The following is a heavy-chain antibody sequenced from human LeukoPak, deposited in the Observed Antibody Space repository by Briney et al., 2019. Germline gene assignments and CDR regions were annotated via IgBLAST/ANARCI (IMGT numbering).Heavy chain of an antibody. CDR3: AKGNDILTGYFEGDAFDI. Sequence: GGSLRLSCAASGFTFSSYAMSWVRQAPGKGLEWVSAISGSGGSTYYADSVKGRFTISRDNSKNTLYLQMNSLGAEDTAVYYCAKGNDILTGYFEGDAFDIWGQGTMVTVSS. D-gene: IGHD3-9*01. CDR1: GFTFSSYA. V-gene: IGHV3-23*01. J-gene: IGHJ3*02. CDR2: ISGSGGST.